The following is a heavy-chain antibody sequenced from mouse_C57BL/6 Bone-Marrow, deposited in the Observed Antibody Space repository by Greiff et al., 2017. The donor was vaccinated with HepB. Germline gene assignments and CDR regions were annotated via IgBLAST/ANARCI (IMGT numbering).Heavy chain of an antibody. CDR2: ISYDGSN. V-gene: IGHV3-6*01. Sequence: ESGPGLVKPSQSLSLTCSVTGYSITSGYYWNWIRQFPGNKLEWMGYISYDGSNNYNPSLKNRISITRDTSKNQFFLKWNSVTTEDTATYYCARAGYSKGFAYWGQGTLVTVSA. D-gene: IGHD2-5*01. J-gene: IGHJ3*01. CDR1: GYSITSGYY. CDR3: ARAGYSKGFAY.